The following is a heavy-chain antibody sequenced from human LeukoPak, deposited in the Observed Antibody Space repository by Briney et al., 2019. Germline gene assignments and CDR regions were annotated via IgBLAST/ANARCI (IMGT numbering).Heavy chain of an antibody. Sequence: PGGSLRLSCAASGFTFSSYAMSWVRQAPGKGLEWVSAISGSGGSTYYADSVKGRFTISRDNSKNTLYLQMNSLRAEDTAVYYCATSQEPYPKWDIVVVPAAIFSEHPHYYYYGMDVWGQGTAVTVSS. CDR2: ISGSGGST. V-gene: IGHV3-23*01. J-gene: IGHJ6*02. D-gene: IGHD2-2*01. CDR3: ATSQEPYPKWDIVVVPAAIFSEHPHYYYYGMDV. CDR1: GFTFSSYA.